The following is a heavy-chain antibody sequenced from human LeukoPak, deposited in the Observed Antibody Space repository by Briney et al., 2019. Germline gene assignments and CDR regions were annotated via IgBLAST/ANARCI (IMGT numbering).Heavy chain of an antibody. D-gene: IGHD3-9*01. CDR2: ISYDGSNK. Sequence: GGSLRLSCAASGFTFSSYAMHWVRQAPGKGLEWVAAISYDGSNKYYADSVKGRFTISRDNSKNTLYLQMNSLRAEDTAVYYCAKDKYYDILTGYLDYWGQGTLVTVSS. V-gene: IGHV3-30*04. J-gene: IGHJ4*02. CDR1: GFTFSSYA. CDR3: AKDKYYDILTGYLDY.